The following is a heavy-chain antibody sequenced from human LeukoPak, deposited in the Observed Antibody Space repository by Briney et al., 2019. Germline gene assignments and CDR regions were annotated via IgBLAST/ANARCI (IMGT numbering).Heavy chain of an antibody. Sequence: PGGSLRLSCAASGFTFSSYWMSWVRQAPGKGLEWVANIKQDGSEKYYVDSVKGRFTNSRDNAKNSLYLQMNSLRPEDTALYYCAKDFRGLTGSYYGMDVWGQGTTVTVSS. CDR1: GFTFSSYW. CDR2: IKQDGSEK. CDR3: AKDFRGLTGSYYGMDV. D-gene: IGHD1-14*01. J-gene: IGHJ6*02. V-gene: IGHV3-7*03.